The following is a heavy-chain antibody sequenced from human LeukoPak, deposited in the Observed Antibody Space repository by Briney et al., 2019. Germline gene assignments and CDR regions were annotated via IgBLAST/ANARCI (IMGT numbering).Heavy chain of an antibody. CDR1: GFTFSGSA. Sequence: GGSLRLSCEASGFTFSGSAMHWVRQASGKGLEWVGRIRSKANSYATAYAASVKGRFTISRDDSKNTAYLQMNSLKTEDTAVYYCTTLTGYSSGWHNWFDPWGQGTLVTVSS. CDR2: IRSKANSYAT. CDR3: TTLTGYSSGWHNWFDP. D-gene: IGHD6-19*01. V-gene: IGHV3-73*01. J-gene: IGHJ5*02.